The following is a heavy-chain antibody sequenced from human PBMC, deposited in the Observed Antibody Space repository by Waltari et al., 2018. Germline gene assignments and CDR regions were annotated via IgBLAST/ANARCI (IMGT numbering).Heavy chain of an antibody. V-gene: IGHV1-69*05. CDR3: ARDGGIAAAGTGYYYGMDV. CDR2: IIPIFGTA. Sequence: QVQLVQSGAEVKKPGSSVKVSCKASGGTFSSYAISWVRPAPGHGLEWMGGIIPIFGTANYAQKFQGRVTITTDESTSTAYMELSSLRSEDTAVYYCARDGGIAAAGTGYYYGMDVWGQGTTVTVSS. D-gene: IGHD6-13*01. CDR1: GGTFSSYA. J-gene: IGHJ6*02.